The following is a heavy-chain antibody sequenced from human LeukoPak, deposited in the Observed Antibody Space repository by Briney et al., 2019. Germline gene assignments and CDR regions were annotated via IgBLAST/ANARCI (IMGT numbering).Heavy chain of an antibody. Sequence: PGGSLRLSCAASGFALSSHWMTWVRQVPGRGPEWVANVNRDGSETYYLDSVKGRFAISRDNVKNTLYLQMSSLRVEDTAVYYCARDPGWGALDYWGQGALVIVSS. CDR1: GFALSSHW. V-gene: IGHV3-7*03. J-gene: IGHJ4*02. CDR3: ARDPGWGALDY. CDR2: VNRDGSET. D-gene: IGHD3-16*01.